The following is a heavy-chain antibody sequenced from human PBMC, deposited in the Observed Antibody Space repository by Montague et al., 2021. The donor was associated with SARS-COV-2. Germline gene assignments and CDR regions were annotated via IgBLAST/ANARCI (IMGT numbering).Heavy chain of an antibody. CDR2: IYISGST. J-gene: IGHJ6*02. CDR3: ARTVVVPAAMSRYYGMDV. V-gene: IGHV4-61*02. D-gene: IGHD2-2*01. CDR1: GGSISSGSYY. Sequence: TLSLTCSVSGGSISSGSYYWSWIRQPAGKGLEWIGRIYISGSTNYNPSLKSRVTMSVDTSKYQFSLKLSSVTAADTAVYYCARTVVVPAAMSRYYGMDVWGQGTSVTVSS.